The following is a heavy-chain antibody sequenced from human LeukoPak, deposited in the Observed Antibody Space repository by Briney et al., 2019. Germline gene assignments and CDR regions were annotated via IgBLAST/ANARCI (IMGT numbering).Heavy chain of an antibody. J-gene: IGHJ5*02. V-gene: IGHV1-2*02. CDR1: GYTFTGYY. CDR3: ARGDLWSGYWGP. D-gene: IGHD3-3*01. CDR2: INPNSGGT. Sequence: ASVKVSCKASGYTFTGYYMHWVRQAPGQGLEWMGWINPNSGGTNYAQKFQGSVTMTRDTSISTAYMELSRLRCDDTAVYYCARGDLWSGYWGPWGQGTLVTVSS.